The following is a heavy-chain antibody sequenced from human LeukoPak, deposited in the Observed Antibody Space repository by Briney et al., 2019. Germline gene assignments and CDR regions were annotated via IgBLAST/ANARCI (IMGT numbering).Heavy chain of an antibody. J-gene: IGHJ5*02. Sequence: VASVKVSCKASGYTFTGYYMHWVRQAPGQGLEWMGWINPNSGGTNYAQKFQGRVTMTRDTSISTAYMELSRLRSDDTAVYYCARERSIAAAGKGWFDPWGQGTLVSVSS. CDR3: ARERSIAAAGKGWFDP. CDR1: GYTFTGYY. V-gene: IGHV1-2*02. D-gene: IGHD6-13*01. CDR2: INPNSGGT.